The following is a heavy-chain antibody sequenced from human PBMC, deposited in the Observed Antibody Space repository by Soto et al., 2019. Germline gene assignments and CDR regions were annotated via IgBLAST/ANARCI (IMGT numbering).Heavy chain of an antibody. D-gene: IGHD3-3*01. CDR2: ISYDGSNK. Sequence: GGSLRLSCAASGFTFSSYGMHWVRQAPGKGLEWVAVISYDGSNKYYADSVKGRFTIPRDNSKNTLYLQMNSLRAEDTAVYYCASQYYDFWSGYYTGPYYGMDVWGQGTTVTAP. CDR1: GFTFSSYG. J-gene: IGHJ6*02. V-gene: IGHV3-30*03. CDR3: ASQYYDFWSGYYTGPYYGMDV.